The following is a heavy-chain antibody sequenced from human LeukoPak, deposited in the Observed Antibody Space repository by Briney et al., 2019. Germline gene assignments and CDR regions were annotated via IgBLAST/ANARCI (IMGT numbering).Heavy chain of an antibody. J-gene: IGHJ4*02. D-gene: IGHD6-19*01. CDR1: GYTFTSYG. Sequence: GASVKVSCKASGYTFTSYGISWVRQAPGQGREWMGWISAYNGNTNYAQKLQGRVTMTTDTSTSTDYIELRSLRSDDTAVYYCARSVGGWFFYYFDYWGQGTLVTVSS. CDR2: ISAYNGNT. CDR3: ARSVGGWFFYYFDY. V-gene: IGHV1-18*01.